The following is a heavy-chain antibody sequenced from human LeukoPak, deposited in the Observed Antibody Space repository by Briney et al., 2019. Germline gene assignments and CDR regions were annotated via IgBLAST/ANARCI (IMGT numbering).Heavy chain of an antibody. Sequence: GGSLRLSCAASGFTFSSYSMNWVRQAPGKGPEWVSSISSSSSYIYYADSVKGRFTISRDNAKNSLYLQMNSLRAEDTAVYYCAAYSSSWARFDYWGQGTLVTVSS. V-gene: IGHV3-21*01. CDR2: ISSSSSYI. CDR1: GFTFSSYS. CDR3: AAYSSSWARFDY. D-gene: IGHD6-13*01. J-gene: IGHJ4*02.